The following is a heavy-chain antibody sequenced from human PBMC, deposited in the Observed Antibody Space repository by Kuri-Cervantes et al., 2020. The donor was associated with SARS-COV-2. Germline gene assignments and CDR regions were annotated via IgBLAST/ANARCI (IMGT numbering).Heavy chain of an antibody. CDR1: GCTFSSYW. Sequence: GESLKISCAASGCTFSSYWMSWVRQAPGKGLEWVANIKQDGSEKYYVESVKGRFTISRDNAKNSLYLQMNSLRAEDTAVYYCAREALYCGGDCYSRGLGWFDPWGQGTLVTVSS. CDR2: IKQDGSEK. D-gene: IGHD2-21*01. V-gene: IGHV3-7*01. J-gene: IGHJ5*02. CDR3: AREALYCGGDCYSRGLGWFDP.